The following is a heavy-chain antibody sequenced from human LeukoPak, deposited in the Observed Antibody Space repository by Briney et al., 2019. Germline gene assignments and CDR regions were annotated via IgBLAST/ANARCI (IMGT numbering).Heavy chain of an antibody. Sequence: GGSLRLSCAASGFTFCYSWVQSARQAPGRGLVWVSRINADVSTATYADSVKGRFTISRDNSRSTLSLQMKSLTIEDPPVNTCVVVVDPPVSDGFDVWGQGTMITVSS. CDR1: GFTFCYSW. CDR2: INADVSTA. V-gene: IGHV3-74*01. CDR3: VVVVDPPVSDGFDV. D-gene: IGHD5-24*01. J-gene: IGHJ3*01.